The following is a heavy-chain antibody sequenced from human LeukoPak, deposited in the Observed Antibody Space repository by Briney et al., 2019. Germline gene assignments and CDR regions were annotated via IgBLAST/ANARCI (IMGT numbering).Heavy chain of an antibody. Sequence: PGGSLRLSCAASGFIFDVYAMHWARQAPGKGLEWVSGVSWNGGTIGYADSVKGRFTISRDNAKNSLYLQMNSLRAEDTAFCYCAKSGSYSPSSPYGYWGQGTLVTVSS. CDR3: AKSGSYSPSSPYGY. D-gene: IGHD1-26*01. J-gene: IGHJ4*02. CDR2: VSWNGGTI. CDR1: GFIFDVYA. V-gene: IGHV3-9*01.